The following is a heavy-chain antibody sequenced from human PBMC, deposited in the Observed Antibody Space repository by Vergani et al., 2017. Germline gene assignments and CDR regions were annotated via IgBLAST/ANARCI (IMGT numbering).Heavy chain of an antibody. J-gene: IGHJ5*02. CDR1: GGSISSSSYY. CDR3: ARGRRYFDLGWFDP. CDR2: IYYSGST. Sequence: QVQLQESGPGLVKPSETLSLTCTVSGGSISSSSYYWGWIRQPPGKGLEWIGSIYYSGSTYYNPSLKSRVTISVDTSKNQFSLKLSSVTAADTAVYYCARGRRYFDLGWFDPWGQGTLVTVSS. D-gene: IGHD3-9*01. V-gene: IGHV4-39*07.